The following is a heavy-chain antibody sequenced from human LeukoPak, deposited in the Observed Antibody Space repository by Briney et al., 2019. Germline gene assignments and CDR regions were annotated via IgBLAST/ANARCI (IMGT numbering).Heavy chain of an antibody. D-gene: IGHD7-27*01. CDR1: GGSFSGYY. V-gene: IGHV4-34*01. CDR3: ARGNWGKYYYYGMDV. J-gene: IGHJ6*02. Sequence: PSETLSLTCAVYGGSFSGYYWSWIRQPPGKGLEWIGEINHSGSTNYNPSLKSRVTISVDMSKNQFSLKLSSVTAADTAVYYCARGNWGKYYYYGMDVWGQGTTVTVSS. CDR2: INHSGST.